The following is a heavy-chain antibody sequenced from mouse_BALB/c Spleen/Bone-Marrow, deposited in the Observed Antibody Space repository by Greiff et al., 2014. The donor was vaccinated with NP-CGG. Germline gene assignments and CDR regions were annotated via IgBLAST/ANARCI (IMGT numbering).Heavy chain of an antibody. Sequence: VQLQQSGSELVKPWASVKLSCTASGFDIKDTYMHWVKQRPEQGLEWIGRIDPANGNTKYDPKFQGKATITADTSSNTAYLQLSSLTSEDTAVYYCATYYYGSSWGFAYWGQGTLVTVSA. D-gene: IGHD1-1*01. V-gene: IGHV14-3*02. CDR2: IDPANGNT. CDR1: GFDIKDTY. CDR3: ATYYYGSSWGFAY. J-gene: IGHJ3*01.